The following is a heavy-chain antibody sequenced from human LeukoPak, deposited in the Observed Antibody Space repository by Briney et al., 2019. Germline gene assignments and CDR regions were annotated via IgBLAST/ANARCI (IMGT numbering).Heavy chain of an antibody. V-gene: IGHV3-30*03. CDR1: GFTFSSYG. CDR2: ISDDGINK. Sequence: GGSLRLSCAASGFTFSSYGMHWVRQAPGKGLEWGAVISDDGINKYFADSVKGRFTISRDNSKNTLYLQMNSLRAEDPAVYYCARVQDTAMVRVFDPWGQGTLVTVSS. D-gene: IGHD5-18*01. J-gene: IGHJ5*02. CDR3: ARVQDTAMVRVFDP.